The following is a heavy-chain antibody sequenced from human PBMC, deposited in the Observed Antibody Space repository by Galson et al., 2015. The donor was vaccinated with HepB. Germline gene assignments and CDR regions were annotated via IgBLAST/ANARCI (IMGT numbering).Heavy chain of an antibody. D-gene: IGHD5-12*01. CDR1: GFTFSNYG. Sequence: SLRLSCAASGFTFSNYGMHWVRQAPGKGLEWVAVISYDGSNKYYADSVRGRFTISRDNSKNTLYLQMNSLRDEDTAVYYCVNLYSGGYSGYDYYYYGMGVWGQGTTVTVSS. CDR2: ISYDGSNK. J-gene: IGHJ6*01. V-gene: IGHV3-30*18. CDR3: VNLYSGGYSGYDYYYYGMGV.